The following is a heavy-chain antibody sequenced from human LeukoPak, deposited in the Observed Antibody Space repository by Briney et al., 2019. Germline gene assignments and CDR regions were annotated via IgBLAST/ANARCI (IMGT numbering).Heavy chain of an antibody. D-gene: IGHD3-10*01. CDR3: ARSSIRFGVPTVLGYYYYGMDV. CDR2: ISYDGSNK. V-gene: IGHV3-30-3*01. Sequence: GGSLRLSCAASGFTFSSYAMHWVRQAPGKGLEWVAVISYDGSNKYYADSVKGRFTISRDNSKNTLYLQMNSLRAEDTAVYYCARSSIRFGVPTVLGYYYYGMDVWGQGTTVTVSS. CDR1: GFTFSSYA. J-gene: IGHJ6*02.